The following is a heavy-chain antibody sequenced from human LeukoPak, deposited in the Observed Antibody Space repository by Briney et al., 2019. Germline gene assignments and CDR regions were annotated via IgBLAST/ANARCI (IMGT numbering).Heavy chain of an antibody. D-gene: IGHD3-3*01. J-gene: IGHJ5*02. CDR2: SHHSGAT. Sequence: SETLSLTCTVSGDSTTSYYWSWIRQPPGKGLEWIGYSHHSGATNYNPSLKSRVTISVDTSKNQFSLKLSSVTAADTAVYFCARRAVTIFGVTGDWFDPWGQGTLVTVSS. CDR1: GDSTTSYY. V-gene: IGHV4-59*01. CDR3: ARRAVTIFGVTGDWFDP.